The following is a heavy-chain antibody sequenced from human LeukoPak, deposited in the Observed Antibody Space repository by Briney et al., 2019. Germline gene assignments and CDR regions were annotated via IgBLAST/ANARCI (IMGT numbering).Heavy chain of an antibody. CDR2: INPNSGGT. V-gene: IGHV1-2*02. CDR1: GHTFTGYY. J-gene: IGHJ3*02. CDR3: TRDPRSSTWYSDAFDI. Sequence: ASVKVSCKASGHTFTGYYMHWVRQAPGQGLEWMGWINPNSGGTNYAQKFQGRATMTRDTSINTAYMELSRLRSDDTAVYCCTRDPRSSTWYSDAFDIWGQGTMVTVSS. D-gene: IGHD6-13*01.